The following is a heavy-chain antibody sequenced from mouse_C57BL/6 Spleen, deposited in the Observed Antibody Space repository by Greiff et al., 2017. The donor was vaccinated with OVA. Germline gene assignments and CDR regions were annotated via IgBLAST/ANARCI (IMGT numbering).Heavy chain of an antibody. D-gene: IGHD2-5*01. Sequence: QVQLQQSGAELVKPGASVKISCKASGYAFSSYWMNWVKQRPGKGLEWIGQIYPGDGDTNYNGKFKGKATLTADKSSSTAYMQLSSLTSEDSAVYFCARSRAYYSNSYYAMDYWGQGTSVTVSS. CDR2: IYPGDGDT. V-gene: IGHV1-80*01. CDR3: ARSRAYYSNSYYAMDY. J-gene: IGHJ4*01. CDR1: GYAFSSYW.